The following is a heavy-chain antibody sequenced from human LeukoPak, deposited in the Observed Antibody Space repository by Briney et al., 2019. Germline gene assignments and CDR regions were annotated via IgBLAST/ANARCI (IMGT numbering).Heavy chain of an antibody. D-gene: IGHD5-24*01. CDR1: GYTFTSYY. Sequence: ASVKVPCKASGYTFTSYYMHWVRQAPAQGLDWMGIINPSGGSTSYAQKFQGRVTMTRDTSTSTVYMELSSLRSEDTAVYYFARDNGDGYNYHFDYWGQGTLVTVSS. V-gene: IGHV1-46*01. J-gene: IGHJ4*02. CDR2: INPSGGST. CDR3: ARDNGDGYNYHFDY.